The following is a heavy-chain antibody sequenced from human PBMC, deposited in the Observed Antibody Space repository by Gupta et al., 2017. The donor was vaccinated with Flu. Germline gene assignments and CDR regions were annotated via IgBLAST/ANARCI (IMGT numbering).Heavy chain of an antibody. Sequence: DTRYSPSFQGQVTISADKSISTAYLQWSSLKASDTAMYYCAGSWGYGMDVWGQGTTVTVSS. J-gene: IGHJ6*02. CDR2: DT. V-gene: IGHV5-51*01. CDR3: AGSWGYGMDV. D-gene: IGHD3-10*01.